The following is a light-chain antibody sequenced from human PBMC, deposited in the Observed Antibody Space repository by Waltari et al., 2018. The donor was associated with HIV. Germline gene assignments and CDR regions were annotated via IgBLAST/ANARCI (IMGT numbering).Light chain of an antibody. Sequence: QSALTQPASVSGSPGPSIPISCTGTSSAVGGYNHVSWYQQHPRKAPKLMIYELSNRPSGVSNRFSGSKSGNTASLTISGLQAEDEADYYCSSYTSSSTLVFGGGTKLTVL. J-gene: IGLJ3*02. V-gene: IGLV2-14*01. CDR1: SSAVGGYNH. CDR3: SSYTSSSTLV. CDR2: ELS.